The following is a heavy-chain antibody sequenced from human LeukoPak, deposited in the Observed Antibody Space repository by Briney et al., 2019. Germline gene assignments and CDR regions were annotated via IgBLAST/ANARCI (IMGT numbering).Heavy chain of an antibody. J-gene: IGHJ4*02. CDR2: IYYSGST. Sequence: PSETLSLTCTVSGGSISSYYWSWIRQPPGKGLEWIGYIYYSGSTNYNPSLKSRVTISVDTSKNQFSLKLSSVTAADTAVYYCARRPDSSSWYSYFDYWGQGTLVTVSS. D-gene: IGHD6-13*01. CDR3: ARRPDSSSWYSYFDY. V-gene: IGHV4-59*08. CDR1: GGSISSYY.